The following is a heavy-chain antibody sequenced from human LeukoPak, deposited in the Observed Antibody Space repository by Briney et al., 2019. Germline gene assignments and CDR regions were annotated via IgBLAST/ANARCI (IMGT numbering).Heavy chain of an antibody. Sequence: PGGSLRLSCAASGFTFSSYSMNWVRQAPGKGLEWVALIWYDGSKSHHADSVKGRFTISRDNSKNTLYLQMNSLRAEDTAVYYCASMTTVTLDDAFDIWGQGTMVTVSS. CDR2: IWYDGSKS. CDR1: GFTFSSYS. D-gene: IGHD4-17*01. CDR3: ASMTTVTLDDAFDI. J-gene: IGHJ3*02. V-gene: IGHV3-33*08.